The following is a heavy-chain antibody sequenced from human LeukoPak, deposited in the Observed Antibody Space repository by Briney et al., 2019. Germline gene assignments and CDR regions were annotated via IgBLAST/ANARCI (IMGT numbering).Heavy chain of an antibody. CDR2: IWYDGSNK. Sequence: GRSLRLSCAASGFTFSSYGMHWVRQAPGKGPEWVAVIWYDGSNKYYADSVKGRFTISRDNSKNTLYLQMNSLRAEDTAVYYCARQTVTLDYWGQGTLVTVSS. J-gene: IGHJ4*02. CDR1: GFTFSSYG. CDR3: ARQTVTLDY. V-gene: IGHV3-33*01. D-gene: IGHD2-21*02.